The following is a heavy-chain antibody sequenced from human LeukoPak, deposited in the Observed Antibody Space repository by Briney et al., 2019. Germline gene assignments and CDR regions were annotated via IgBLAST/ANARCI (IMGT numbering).Heavy chain of an antibody. CDR3: ARCTTGRTFGSLREIKRSREIDY. V-gene: IGHV3-21*01. CDR2: ISSGSSNI. Sequence: PGGSLRLSCAASGFTFSSYSMNWVRQAPGKGLEWVSSISSGSSNIYYADSVKGRFTISRDNARNSLYLQMNSLRVEDTAVYYCARCTTGRTFGSLREIKRSREIDYWGQGTLVTVSS. J-gene: IGHJ4*02. D-gene: IGHD1-1*01. CDR1: GFTFSSYS.